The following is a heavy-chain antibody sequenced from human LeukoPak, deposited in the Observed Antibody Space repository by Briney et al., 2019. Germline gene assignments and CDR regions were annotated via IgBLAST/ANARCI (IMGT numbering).Heavy chain of an antibody. V-gene: IGHV4-39*01. Sequence: PSETLSLTCTVSGGSISTNNYWGWIRQPPGMGLEWIGTIHYSGNTYYTPSLRSRVTISIDRSKNQFSLRLSSVTAADTAVYYCARHEEEDGYNAKPLDFWGQGTLVTVSS. CDR3: ARHEEEDGYNAKPLDF. J-gene: IGHJ4*02. CDR2: IHYSGNT. CDR1: GGSISTNNY. D-gene: IGHD5-24*01.